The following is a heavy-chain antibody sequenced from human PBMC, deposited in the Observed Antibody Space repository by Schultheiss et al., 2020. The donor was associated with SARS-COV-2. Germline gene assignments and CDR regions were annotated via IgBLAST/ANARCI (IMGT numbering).Heavy chain of an antibody. CDR3: AIGEVRGFGEGVDYYGMDV. CDR1: GGTFSSYA. D-gene: IGHD3-10*01. V-gene: IGHV1-18*01. Sequence: ASVKVSCKASGGTFSSYAISWVRQAPGQGLEWMGWISAYNGNTNYAQKLQGRVTMTTDTSTSTAYMELRSLRSDDTAVYYCAIGEVRGFGEGVDYYGMDVWGQGTTVTVSS. J-gene: IGHJ6*02. CDR2: ISAYNGNT.